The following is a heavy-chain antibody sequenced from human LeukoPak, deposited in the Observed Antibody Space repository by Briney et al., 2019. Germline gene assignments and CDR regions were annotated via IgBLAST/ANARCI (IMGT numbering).Heavy chain of an antibody. CDR2: ISSDGSNT. CDR1: GFSFSNYA. D-gene: IGHD3-10*01. Sequence: PGGSLRLSCAASGFSFSNYAMPWVRQAPGKGLEWVAIISSDGSNTYYADSVKGRFTISRDNSKNTLYLQMNSLRAEDTAVYYCARDHPFGVNYFDYWGQGTLVTVSS. CDR3: ARDHPFGVNYFDY. J-gene: IGHJ4*02. V-gene: IGHV3-30*01.